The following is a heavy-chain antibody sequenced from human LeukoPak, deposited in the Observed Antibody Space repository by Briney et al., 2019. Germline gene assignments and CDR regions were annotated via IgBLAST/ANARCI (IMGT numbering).Heavy chain of an antibody. Sequence: GGSLRLSCAASGFTFSSYGMHWVRQAPGKGLEWVAVIWYDGNNRNYADSVKGRFTISRDNSKNTLYLRMSSLRAEDTAVYYCARPPTAMVTVGIDYWGQGTLVTVSS. CDR3: ARPPTAMVTVGIDY. D-gene: IGHD5-18*01. CDR1: GFTFSSYG. J-gene: IGHJ4*02. CDR2: IWYDGNNR. V-gene: IGHV3-33*01.